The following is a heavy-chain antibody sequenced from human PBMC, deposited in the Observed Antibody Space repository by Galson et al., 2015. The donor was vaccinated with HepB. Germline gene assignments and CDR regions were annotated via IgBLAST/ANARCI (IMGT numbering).Heavy chain of an antibody. J-gene: IGHJ3*02. CDR3: ARAGEMATIPSAFDI. D-gene: IGHD5-24*01. Sequence: SVKVSCKASGGTFSRYAISWVRQAPGQGLEWMGGIIPIFGTAKNAQKLLGRVTITADESTSTAYMELSSLRSEDTAVYYCARAGEMATIPSAFDIWGQGTMVTVSP. CDR2: IIPIFGTA. CDR1: GGTFSRYA. V-gene: IGHV1-69*13.